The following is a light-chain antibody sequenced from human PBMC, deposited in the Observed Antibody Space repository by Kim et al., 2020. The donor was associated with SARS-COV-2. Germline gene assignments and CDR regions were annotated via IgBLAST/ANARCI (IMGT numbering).Light chain of an antibody. CDR3: QSYDSSNHRV. Sequence: KTVTITCTRSSGSIASNYGQWYQQRPGSSPTTVIYEDNQRPSGVPDRFSGSIDSSSNSTSLTISGLKTEDEADYYCQSYDSSNHRVFGGGTQLTVL. CDR2: EDN. V-gene: IGLV6-57*01. CDR1: SGSIASNY. J-gene: IGLJ3*02.